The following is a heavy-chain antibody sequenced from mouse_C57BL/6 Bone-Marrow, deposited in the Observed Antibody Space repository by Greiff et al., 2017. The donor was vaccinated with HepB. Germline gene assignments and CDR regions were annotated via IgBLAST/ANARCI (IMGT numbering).Heavy chain of an antibody. CDR3: ASRLRRDWYFDV. Sequence: VQLQQSGAELVRPGASVKLSCKASGYTFTDYYINWVKQRPGQGLEWIARIYPGSGNTYYNEKFKGKATLTAEKSSSTAYMQLSSLTSEDSAVYFCASRLRRDWYFDVWGTGTTVTVSS. CDR1: GYTFTDYY. J-gene: IGHJ1*03. D-gene: IGHD2-12*01. CDR2: IYPGSGNT. V-gene: IGHV1-76*01.